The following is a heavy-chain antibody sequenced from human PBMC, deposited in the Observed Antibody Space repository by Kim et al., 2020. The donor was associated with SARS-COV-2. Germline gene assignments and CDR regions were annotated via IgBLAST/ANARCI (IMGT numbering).Heavy chain of an antibody. CDR1: GGSISSYY. D-gene: IGHD6-19*01. CDR3: ARVNGASYSSGWYYYYYYMDV. J-gene: IGHJ6*03. CDR2: IYYSGST. V-gene: IGHV4-59*01. Sequence: SETLSLTCTVSGGSISSYYWSWIRQPPGKGLEWIGYIYYSGSTNYNPSLKSRVTISVDTSKNQFSLKLSSVTAADTAVYYCARVNGASYSSGWYYYYYYMDVWAKGPRSPSP.